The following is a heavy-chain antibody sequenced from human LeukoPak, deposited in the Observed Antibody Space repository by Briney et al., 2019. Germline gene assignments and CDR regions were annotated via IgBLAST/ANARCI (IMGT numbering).Heavy chain of an antibody. Sequence: PGGTVRLSCAVSGFTFRRYWMRWVRQAPGKGLVGGANLKEDGCQKEYVDSVKGRFTVSGDMSKNTLYVQMHSLRATDTAVYYCARTGLPSITVAGYFDYWGQGTLVTVSS. V-gene: IGHV3-7*04. D-gene: IGHD6-19*01. CDR1: GFTFRRYW. J-gene: IGHJ4*02. CDR2: LKEDGCQK. CDR3: ARTGLPSITVAGYFDY.